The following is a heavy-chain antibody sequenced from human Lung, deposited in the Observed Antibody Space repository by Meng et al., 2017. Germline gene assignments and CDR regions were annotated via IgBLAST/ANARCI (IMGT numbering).Heavy chain of an antibody. CDR2: INHSGST. CDR3: ARGPTTMAHDFDY. CDR1: VGSFSDYY. J-gene: IGHJ4*02. Sequence: QVHLQQGGAGLLKPSETLSLTCVVSVGSFSDYYWSWIRQPPGKGLEWIGEINHSGSTNYNPSPESRATISVDTSQNNLSLKLSSVTAADSVVYYCARGPTTMAHDFDYWGQGTLVTVSS. D-gene: IGHD4-11*01. V-gene: IGHV4-34*01.